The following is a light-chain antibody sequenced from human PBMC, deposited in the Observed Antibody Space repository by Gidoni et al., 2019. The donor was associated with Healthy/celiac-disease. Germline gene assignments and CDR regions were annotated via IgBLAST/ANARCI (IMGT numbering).Light chain of an antibody. V-gene: IGKV3-11*01. CDR3: QQRSNWPRVT. CDR1: QSVISY. CDR2: DAS. J-gene: IGKJ4*01. Sequence: EIVLTQSPATLSLSPGERATLSCRSSQSVISYLAWDQQKPGQAPRLLIYDASNRATGIPARFSGSGSVTDFTLTISSLEPEDFAVYYCQQRSNWPRVTFGGGTKVEIK.